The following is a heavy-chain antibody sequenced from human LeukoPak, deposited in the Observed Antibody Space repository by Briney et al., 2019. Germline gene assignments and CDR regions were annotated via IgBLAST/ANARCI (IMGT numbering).Heavy chain of an antibody. D-gene: IGHD6-19*01. CDR1: GFTFSSYE. Sequence: GGSLRLSCAASGFTFSSYEMNWVRQAPGKGPEWISFISSSGSTIYYADSVKGRFTISRDNAKNSLYLQMNSLRAEDTAVYYCARDHSGWQPWGQGTLVTVSS. CDR2: ISSSGSTI. CDR3: ARDHSGWQP. J-gene: IGHJ5*02. V-gene: IGHV3-48*03.